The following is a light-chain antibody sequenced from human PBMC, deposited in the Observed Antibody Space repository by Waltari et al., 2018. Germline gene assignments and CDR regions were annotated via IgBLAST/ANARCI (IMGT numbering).Light chain of an antibody. CDR1: QGISSY. CDR2: YAN. J-gene: IGKJ1*01. CDR3: QQGNSNPPK. V-gene: IGKV1-13*02. Sequence: IQMSQSPSSLSASVGDRVTIPCRASQGISSYLNWYQQKPGKAPKLLIYYANSLASGVPSRFSGSGSGTEFTFTISILQPEDFATYYCQQGNSNPPKFGQGTKVEIK.